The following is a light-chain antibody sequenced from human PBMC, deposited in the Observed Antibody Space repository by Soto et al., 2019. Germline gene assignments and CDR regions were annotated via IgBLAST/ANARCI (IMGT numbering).Light chain of an antibody. CDR3: QNYDSVPRT. V-gene: IGKV1-27*01. J-gene: IGKJ1*01. CDR1: QGINNY. Sequence: DIQMTQSPSTLSASVGDRVTIPCRASQGINNYLAWFQQRPGKVPKLLIYAASTLQSGVPSRFRGSRSGTDFTLTISSLQPEDVATFYCQNYDSVPRTFGQGTKVDIK. CDR2: AAS.